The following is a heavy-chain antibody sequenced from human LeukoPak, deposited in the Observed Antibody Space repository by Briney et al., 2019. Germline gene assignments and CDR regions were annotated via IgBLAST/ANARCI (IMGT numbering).Heavy chain of an antibody. D-gene: IGHD3-10*01. CDR1: GGSISSSNW. Sequence: KPSGTLSHTCAVSGGSISSSNWWSWVRQPPGKGLEWIGEIYHSGSTNYNPSLKSRVTISVDKSKNQFSLKLSSVTAADTAVYYCAREAYHYGSGSSLDYWGQGTLVTVSS. CDR3: AREAYHYGSGSSLDY. V-gene: IGHV4-4*02. CDR2: IYHSGST. J-gene: IGHJ4*02.